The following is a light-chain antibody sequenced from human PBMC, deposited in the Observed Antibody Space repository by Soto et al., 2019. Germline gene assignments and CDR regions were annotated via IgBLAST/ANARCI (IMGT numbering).Light chain of an antibody. CDR2: GAS. Sequence: DIVLTQSPGTLSLSPWERATLSCRASQSVSSIYLAWYQQKPGQAPRLLIYGASNRATGIPDRFSGGGSGTDFTLTISRLEPEDFAVYYCHQYDNSPLTFGGGTKVDIK. CDR1: QSVSSIY. CDR3: HQYDNSPLT. J-gene: IGKJ4*01. V-gene: IGKV3-20*01.